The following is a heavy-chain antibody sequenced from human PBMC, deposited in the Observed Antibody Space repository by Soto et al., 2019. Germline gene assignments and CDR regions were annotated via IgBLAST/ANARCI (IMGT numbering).Heavy chain of an antibody. D-gene: IGHD6-6*01. V-gene: IGHV3-23*01. Sequence: EAQLLESGGDWAQPGGSLRLSCAASGFTFSSHGMSWVRQAPGKGREWIAGLSRGGGTTYYADAVKGRFTISRDNSKNTLDLIMNSMKVEDTALYYCAKDGQYRTDGFDVWGQGKMVTVSS. J-gene: IGHJ3*01. CDR1: GFTFSSHG. CDR2: LSRGGGTT. CDR3: AKDGQYRTDGFDV.